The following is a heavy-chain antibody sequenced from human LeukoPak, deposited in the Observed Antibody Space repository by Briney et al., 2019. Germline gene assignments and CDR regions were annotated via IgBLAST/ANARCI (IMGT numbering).Heavy chain of an antibody. J-gene: IGHJ6*02. CDR2: IYSGGST. CDR3: ASSTVTRYYYYYGMDV. CDR1: GFTFSSYS. D-gene: IGHD4-17*01. V-gene: IGHV3-66*01. Sequence: GGSLRLSCAASGFTFSSYSMNWVRQAPGKGLEWVSVIYSGGSTYYADSVKGRFTISRDNSKNTLYLQMNSLRAEDTAVYYCASSTVTRYYYYYGMDVWGQGTTVTVSS.